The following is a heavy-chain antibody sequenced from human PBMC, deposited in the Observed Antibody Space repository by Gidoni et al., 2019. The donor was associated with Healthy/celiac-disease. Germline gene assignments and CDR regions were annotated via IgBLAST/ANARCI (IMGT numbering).Heavy chain of an antibody. V-gene: IGHV3-23*01. Sequence: EVQLLESGGGLVQPGGSLRLSCAASGCTVSSYAMSWVRQAPGKGLEWVSAISGSGGSTYYADSVKGRFTISRDNSKTTLYLQMNSLRAEDTAVYYCATSGSWYSVYYYMDVWGKGTTVTVSS. CDR1: GCTVSSYA. CDR2: ISGSGGST. J-gene: IGHJ6*03. D-gene: IGHD6-13*01. CDR3: ATSGSWYSVYYYMDV.